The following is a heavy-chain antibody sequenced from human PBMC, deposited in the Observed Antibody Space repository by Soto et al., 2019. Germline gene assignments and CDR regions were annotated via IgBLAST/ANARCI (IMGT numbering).Heavy chain of an antibody. CDR3: AREASPAIHWFDP. D-gene: IGHD2-2*02. CDR2: IIPIFGTA. J-gene: IGHJ5*02. Sequence: ASVKVSCKASGGTFSSYAISWVRQAPGQGLEWMGGIIPIFGTANYAQKFQGRVTITADESTSTAYMELSSLRSEDTAVYYCAREASPAIHWFDPWGQGTLVTVYS. CDR1: GGTFSSYA. V-gene: IGHV1-69*13.